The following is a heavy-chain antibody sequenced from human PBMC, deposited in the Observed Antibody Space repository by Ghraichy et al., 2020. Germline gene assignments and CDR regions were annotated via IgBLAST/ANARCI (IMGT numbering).Heavy chain of an antibody. CDR3: ARVSSTSVHDY. J-gene: IGHJ4*02. Sequence: SLNISCAASGFTFSDHYIDWVRQAPGEGLEWVGRSRNKANSYTTEYAASVKGRFTISRDDSKNSLYLQMNSLKTEDTAVYYCARVSSTSVHDYWGQGTLVTVSS. CDR2: SRNKANSYTT. CDR1: GFTFSDHY. V-gene: IGHV3-72*01.